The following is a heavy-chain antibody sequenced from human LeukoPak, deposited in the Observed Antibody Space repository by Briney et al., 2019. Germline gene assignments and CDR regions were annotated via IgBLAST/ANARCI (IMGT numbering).Heavy chain of an antibody. CDR3: ARLPRITLIVVVSDY. Sequence: ASETLSLTCTVSGGSISSSGYYWGWVRQPPGKGLEWIGSIYYSGSTYYNPSLKSRVTISVDTSKNQFSLRLSSVNAADTAVYYCARLPRITLIVVVSDYWGQGTLVTVSS. J-gene: IGHJ4*02. CDR2: IYYSGST. V-gene: IGHV4-39*01. D-gene: IGHD3-22*01. CDR1: GGSISSSGYY.